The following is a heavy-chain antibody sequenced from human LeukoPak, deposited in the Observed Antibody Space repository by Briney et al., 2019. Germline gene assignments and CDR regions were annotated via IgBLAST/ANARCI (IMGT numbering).Heavy chain of an antibody. V-gene: IGHV4-39*07. CDR3: ARGGVGYYYDSSGYYGAFDI. CDR1: GVSIRSSVPITSIMLY. D-gene: IGHD3-22*01. J-gene: IGHJ3*02. CDR2: ISYSGGT. Sequence: SQTLSLTCTVSGVSIRSSVPITSIMLYWAWVRQPPGKGLEWIGDISYSGGTYYNPSLRSRVTISEDTSKNQFSLKLSSVTAADTAVYYCARGGVGYYYDSSGYYGAFDIWGQGTMVTVSS.